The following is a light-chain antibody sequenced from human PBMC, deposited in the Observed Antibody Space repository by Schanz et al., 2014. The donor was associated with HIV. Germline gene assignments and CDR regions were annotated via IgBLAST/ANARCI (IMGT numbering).Light chain of an antibody. J-gene: IGLJ3*02. CDR1: SSNIGSNY. CDR2: RNN. CDR3: AAWDDSLNGLWV. Sequence: QSVLTQPPSASGTPGQRVTISCSGSSSNIGSNYVYWYQQLPGTAPKLLIYRNNQRPSGVPDRFSGSKSGTSASLAISGLRSEDEADYYCAAWDDSLNGLWVFGGGTKLTVL. V-gene: IGLV1-47*01.